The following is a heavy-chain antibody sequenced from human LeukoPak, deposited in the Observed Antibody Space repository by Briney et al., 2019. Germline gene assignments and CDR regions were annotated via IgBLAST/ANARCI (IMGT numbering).Heavy chain of an antibody. CDR3: ARVLVVVPAAMREYYYYMDV. CDR2: IYYSGST. Sequence: SETLSLTCTVSGGSISSYYWSWIRQPPGKGLEWLGYIYYSGSTNYNPSLKCRVTISVDTSRNQFSLKLSSVTAADTAVYYCARVLVVVPAAMREYYYYMDVWGKGTTVTVSS. CDR1: GGSISSYY. D-gene: IGHD2-2*01. V-gene: IGHV4-59*01. J-gene: IGHJ6*03.